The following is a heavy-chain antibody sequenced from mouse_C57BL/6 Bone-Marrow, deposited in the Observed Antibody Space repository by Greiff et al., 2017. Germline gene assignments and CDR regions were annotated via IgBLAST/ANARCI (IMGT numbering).Heavy chain of an antibody. V-gene: IGHV1-74*01. D-gene: IGHD2-4*01. CDR3: AIRMITRPYYYAMDY. J-gene: IGHJ4*01. Sequence: QVQLKQSGAELVKPGASVKLSCKASGYTFTSYWMHWVKQRPGQGLEWIGSIHPSGGDTNYNQKFKGKATLTVDKSSSTAYMQLSSLTSEDSAVYYCAIRMITRPYYYAMDYWGQGTSVTVSS. CDR1: GYTFTSYW. CDR2: IHPSGGDT.